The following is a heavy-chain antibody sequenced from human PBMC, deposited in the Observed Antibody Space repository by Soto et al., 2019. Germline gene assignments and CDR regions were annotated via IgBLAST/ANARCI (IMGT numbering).Heavy chain of an antibody. V-gene: IGHV1-2*04. D-gene: IGHD2-2*01. J-gene: IGHJ6*02. CDR2: INPNSGGT. Sequence: QVQLVQSGAEVKKPGASVKVSCKASGYTFTGYYMHWVRQAPGQGLEWMGWINPNSGGTNYAQKLQGWVTMTRDTSISTAYMELSRLRSDDTAVYYCARALQQGVVPAASYYYYGMDVWGQGTTVTVSS. CDR1: GYTFTGYY. CDR3: ARALQQGVVPAASYYYYGMDV.